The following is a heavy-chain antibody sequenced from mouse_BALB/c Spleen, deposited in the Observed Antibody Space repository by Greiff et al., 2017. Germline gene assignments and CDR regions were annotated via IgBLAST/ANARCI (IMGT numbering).Heavy chain of an antibody. CDR1: GYTFSSYW. V-gene: IGHV1-9*01. D-gene: IGHD1-2*01. CDR2: ILPGSGST. Sequence: VQLQQSGAELMKPGASVKISCKATGYTFSSYWIEWVKQRPGHGLEWIGEILPGSGSTNYNEKFKGKATFTADTSSNTAYMQLSSLTSEDSAVYYCASGTTAKDYYAMDYWGQGTSVTVSS. CDR3: ASGTTAKDYYAMDY. J-gene: IGHJ4*01.